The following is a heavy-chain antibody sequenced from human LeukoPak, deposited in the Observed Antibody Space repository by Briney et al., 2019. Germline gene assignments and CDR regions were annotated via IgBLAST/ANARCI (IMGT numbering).Heavy chain of an antibody. D-gene: IGHD1-1*01. CDR3: ARVRGWKYFDY. Sequence: GGSLRLSCAASGFTFSSYGMSWVRQAPGKGLEWVSSISGSGGSTYYADSVKGRFTISRDNSKNTLWLQMNSLRGEDTAVYYCARVRGWKYFDYWGQGTLVTVSS. CDR1: GFTFSSYG. J-gene: IGHJ4*02. V-gene: IGHV3-23*01. CDR2: ISGSGGST.